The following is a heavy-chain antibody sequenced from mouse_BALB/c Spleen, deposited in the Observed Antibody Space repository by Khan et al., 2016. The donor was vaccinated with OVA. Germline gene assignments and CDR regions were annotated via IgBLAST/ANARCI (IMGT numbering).Heavy chain of an antibody. V-gene: IGHV9-3-1*01. D-gene: IGHD2-14*01. CDR2: IYTYSGEP. CDR1: GYIFTNHG. J-gene: IGHJ4*01. Sequence: QIQLVQSGPELKKPGETVKISCKASGYIFTNHGMNWVKQAPGKGLKWMGLIYTYSGEPTYVDDFKGRFAFSLETSASTAYLQINNLKNEDTATYFCARVRYSGTMDYWGQGTSVTVSS. CDR3: ARVRYSGTMDY.